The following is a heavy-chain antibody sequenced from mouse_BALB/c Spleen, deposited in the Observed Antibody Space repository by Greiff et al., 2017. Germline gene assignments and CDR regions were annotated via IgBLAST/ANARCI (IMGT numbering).Heavy chain of an antibody. J-gene: IGHJ4*01. V-gene: IGHV2-2*02. CDR2: IWSGGST. CDR1: GFSLTSYG. Sequence: VQGVESGPGLVQPSQSLSITCTVSGFSLTSYGVHWVRQSPGKGLEWLGVIWSGGSTDYNAAFISRLSISKDNSKSQVFFKMNSLQANDTAIYYSARKSGGGFYAMDYWGQGTSVTVSS. CDR3: ARKSGGGFYAMDY.